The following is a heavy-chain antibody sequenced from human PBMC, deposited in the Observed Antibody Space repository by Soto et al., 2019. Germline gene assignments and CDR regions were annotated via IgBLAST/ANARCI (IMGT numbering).Heavy chain of an antibody. CDR1: GFTVSNNY. CDR2: TNSGGTT. CDR3: AKGKVVPGPNGAFDI. V-gene: IGHV3-66*01. Sequence: PGGSLRLSCAASGFTVSNNYMSWVRQAPGKGLEWVSITNSGGTTYYADSVKGRFTISRDNALHLQMNSLRAEDTAVYYCAKGKVVPGPNGAFDIWGQGTMVTVS. D-gene: IGHD6-19*01. J-gene: IGHJ3*02.